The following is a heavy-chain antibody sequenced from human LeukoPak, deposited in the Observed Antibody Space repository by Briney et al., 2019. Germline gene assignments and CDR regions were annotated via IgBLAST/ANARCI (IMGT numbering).Heavy chain of an antibody. CDR2: IYTSGST. CDR3: ARDVTGTTSDY. J-gene: IGHJ4*02. Sequence: SETLSLTCAVCGGSFSGYYWSWIRQPAGKGLEWIGRIYTSGSTNYNPSLKSRVTISVDTSKNQFSLKLSSVTAADTAVYYCARDVTGTTSDYWGQGTLVTVSS. CDR1: GGSFSGYY. D-gene: IGHD1-7*01. V-gene: IGHV4-4*07.